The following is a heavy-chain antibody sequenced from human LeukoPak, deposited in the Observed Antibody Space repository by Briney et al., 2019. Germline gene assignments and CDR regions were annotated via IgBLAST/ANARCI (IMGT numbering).Heavy chain of an antibody. D-gene: IGHD4-17*01. V-gene: IGHV1-24*01. CDR2: FDPEDGET. Sequence: ASVKVSCKVSGYTLTELSMHWVRQAPGKGLEWMGGFDPEDGETIYAQKFQGRVTMTEDTSTDTAYMELSSLRSEDTAVYYCATSADYDDYFDYWGQGTLVTVSS. J-gene: IGHJ4*02. CDR3: ATSADYDDYFDY. CDR1: GYTLTELS.